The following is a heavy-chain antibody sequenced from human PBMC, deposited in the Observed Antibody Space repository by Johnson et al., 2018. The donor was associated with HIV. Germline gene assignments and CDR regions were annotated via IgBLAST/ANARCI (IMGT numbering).Heavy chain of an antibody. J-gene: IGHJ3*02. Sequence: QVQLVESGGGVVLPGRSLRLSCAASGFTFSSYAMHWVRQAPGKGLEWVAVISYDGSNKYYADSVKGRFTISRDNSKNTLYLQMNSLKTEDTALYYCTTDVPGGPYYNAFDIWGQGTMVTVSS. CDR3: TTDVPGGPYYNAFDI. V-gene: IGHV3-30-3*01. CDR2: ISYDGSNK. CDR1: GFTFSSYA. D-gene: IGHD1-26*01.